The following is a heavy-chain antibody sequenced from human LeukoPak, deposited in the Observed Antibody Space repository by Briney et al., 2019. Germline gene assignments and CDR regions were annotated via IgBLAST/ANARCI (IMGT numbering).Heavy chain of an antibody. Sequence: PSETLSLTCTVSGGSISSSSYYWGWIRQPPGKGLEWIGSIYYSGSTYYNPSLKSRVTISVGTSKNQFSLKLSSVTAADTAVYYCARDYTYYYDSSGYPPYDYWGQGTLVTVSS. V-gene: IGHV4-39*07. CDR2: IYYSGST. J-gene: IGHJ4*02. CDR3: ARDYTYYYDSSGYPPYDY. CDR1: GGSISSSSYY. D-gene: IGHD3-22*01.